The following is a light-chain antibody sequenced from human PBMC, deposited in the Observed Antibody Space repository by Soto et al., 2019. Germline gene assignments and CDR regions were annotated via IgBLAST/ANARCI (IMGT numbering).Light chain of an antibody. CDR3: QQYGSSPPWT. CDR2: GAS. V-gene: IGKV3-20*01. Sequence: EIVLTQSPGTLSLSPGERATLSCRASQSVSSSYLAWYQQKPGQAPRLLIYGASSRAAGIPDRFSGSGSGTDFTLTISRLEPDVFAVYYCQQYGSSPPWTFGQGTKVEIK. J-gene: IGKJ1*01. CDR1: QSVSSSY.